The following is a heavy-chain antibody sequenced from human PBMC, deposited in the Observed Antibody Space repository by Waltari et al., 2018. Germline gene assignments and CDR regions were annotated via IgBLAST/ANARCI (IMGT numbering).Heavy chain of an antibody. CDR2: IDPHSGGT. CDR1: GYTFTGYY. Sequence: QVQLVQSGAEVKKPGASVKVSCKASGYTFTGYYMHWVRQAPGQGLEWMGWIDPHSGGTNYAQKFQGRVTMTRDMSISTGYRELSRLTSDDTAVYFCTRDGVRAGIVDQWGQGTLVTVSS. V-gene: IGHV1-2*02. J-gene: IGHJ4*02. D-gene: IGHD3-22*01. CDR3: TRDGVRAGIVDQ.